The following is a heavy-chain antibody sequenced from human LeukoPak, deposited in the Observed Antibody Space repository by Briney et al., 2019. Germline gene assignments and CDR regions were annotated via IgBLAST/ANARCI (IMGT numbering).Heavy chain of an antibody. CDR1: GGSISSGGYY. V-gene: IGHV4-31*03. J-gene: IGHJ4*02. CDR3: ARDQCTNGVCYKLFDY. Sequence: SETLSLTCTVSGGSISSGGYYWSWIRQHPGKGLEWIGYIYYSGSTYYNPSLKSRVTISVDTSKNQFSLKLSSVTAADTAVYYCARDQCTNGVCYKLFDYWGQGTLVTVSS. D-gene: IGHD2-8*01. CDR2: IYYSGST.